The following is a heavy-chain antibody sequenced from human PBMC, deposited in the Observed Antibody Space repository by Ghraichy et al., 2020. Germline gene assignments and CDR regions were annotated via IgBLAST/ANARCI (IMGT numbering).Heavy chain of an antibody. J-gene: IGHJ6*04. V-gene: IGHV6-1*01. Sequence: SQTLSLTCAISGDSVSNNGATWYWIRQSPSRGLEWLGRTYYRSKWYSDYALSVQSRITVNADTSKNQFSLQLNSVTPEDTAVYYCVRDGYWGVWGKGTTVTVSS. D-gene: IGHD2-15*01. CDR1: GDSVSNNGAT. CDR2: TYYRSKWYS. CDR3: VRDGYWGV.